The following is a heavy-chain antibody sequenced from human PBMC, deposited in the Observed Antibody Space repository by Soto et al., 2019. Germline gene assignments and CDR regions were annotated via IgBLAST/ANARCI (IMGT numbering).Heavy chain of an antibody. V-gene: IGHV3-23*01. D-gene: IGHD4-17*01. J-gene: IGHJ5*01. CDR2: ITASGGRT. CDR3: AKDTRYGDYVRWFDS. CDR1: GFTFSSYA. Sequence: EVHLLESGGGLVQPGGSLRLSCTASGFTFSSYAMTWVRQAPGRGLEGVSGITASGGRTYYAESVKGRFTISRDNSKSTLYLQMNCLRAEDTAVYYCAKDTRYGDYVRWFDSWGQGTLVTVSS.